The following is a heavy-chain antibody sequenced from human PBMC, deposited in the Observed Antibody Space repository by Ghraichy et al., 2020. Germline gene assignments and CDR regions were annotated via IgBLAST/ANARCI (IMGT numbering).Heavy chain of an antibody. V-gene: IGHV3-48*02. CDR1: GFIFSTYH. D-gene: IGHD7-27*01. Sequence: GGSLRLSCAASGFIFSTYHMNWVRQAPGKGLEWVSHISSDSNTMHYAHSVKGRFTISRDNAKKSQYLQMNSLRDEDTAVYYCARNLENWGYYYGMDVWGQGTTVTVSS. CDR3: ARNLENWGYYYGMDV. CDR2: ISSDSNTM. J-gene: IGHJ6*02.